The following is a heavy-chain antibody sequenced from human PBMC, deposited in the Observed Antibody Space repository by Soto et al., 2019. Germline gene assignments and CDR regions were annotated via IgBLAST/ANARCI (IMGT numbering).Heavy chain of an antibody. D-gene: IGHD2-21*01. CDR2: IRGNGDST. Sequence: QLLESGGGFVQPGGSLRLSCAASGFTFSSFAMSWVRQAPEKGLEWVSVIRGNGDSTYYADSVKGRFTISRDNSQNTLYLQMNSLRGNDTAVYYCARVLGGGDSPADSWGQGTLVTVSS. CDR3: ARVLGGGDSPADS. CDR1: GFTFSSFA. J-gene: IGHJ4*02. V-gene: IGHV3-23*01.